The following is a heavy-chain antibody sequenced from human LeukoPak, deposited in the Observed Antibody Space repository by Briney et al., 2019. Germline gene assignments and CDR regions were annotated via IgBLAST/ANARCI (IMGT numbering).Heavy chain of an antibody. J-gene: IGHJ4*02. Sequence: GGSLRLSCAASGFTFSSYAMSWVRQAPGKGREWVSAISGSGGSTYYADSVKGRFTISRDNSKNTLYLQMNSLRAEDTAVYYCATDRGGYGSGSYDYWGQGTLVTVSS. CDR2: ISGSGGST. CDR3: ATDRGGYGSGSYDY. V-gene: IGHV3-23*01. D-gene: IGHD3-10*01. CDR1: GFTFSSYA.